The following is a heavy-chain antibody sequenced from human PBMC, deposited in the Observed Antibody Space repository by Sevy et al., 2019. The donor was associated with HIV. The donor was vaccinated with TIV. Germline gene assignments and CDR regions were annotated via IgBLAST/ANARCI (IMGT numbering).Heavy chain of an antibody. D-gene: IGHD3-10*01. CDR3: ASKGGSRPNDAFDT. Sequence: GGSLRLSCVASGFMFNRYSMNWVRQAPGTGLEWLSYINSGSGAISYADSVKGRFTISRDNAKNSLYLQMNSLRVEDTAVYYCASKGGSRPNDAFDTWGQGTMVTVSS. J-gene: IGHJ3*02. CDR1: GFMFNRYS. V-gene: IGHV3-48*01. CDR2: INSGSGAI.